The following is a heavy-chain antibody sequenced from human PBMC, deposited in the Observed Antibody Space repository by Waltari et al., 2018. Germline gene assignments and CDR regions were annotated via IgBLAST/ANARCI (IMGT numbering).Heavy chain of an antibody. D-gene: IGHD3-3*01. J-gene: IGHJ5*02. CDR3: ARDEIWSGVSWRFVP. V-gene: IGHV4-4*07. CDR1: GGSISSYY. Sequence: QVQLQESGPGLVKPSETLSLTCTVSGGSISSYYWSWIRQPAGKGLEWIGRIYTRRSTNDNSSLKSRVTMSVDTSNHQFSLKLSSVTAADAAVYYCARDEIWSGVSWRFVPWGQGTLVTVSP. CDR2: IYTRRST.